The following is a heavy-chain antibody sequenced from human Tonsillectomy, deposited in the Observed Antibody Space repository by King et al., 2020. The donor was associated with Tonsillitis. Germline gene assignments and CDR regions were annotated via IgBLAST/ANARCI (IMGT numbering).Heavy chain of an antibody. Sequence: VQLVESGGGVVQPGRSLRLSCAASGFTFSSYAMHWVRQAPGKGLEWVAVILYDGSNKYYADSVKGRFTISRDSSKNTLYQQMNSLRAEDTAVYYCVAEYYYDSRGTDGMDVWGQGTTVTVSS. V-gene: IGHV3-30*04. J-gene: IGHJ6*02. D-gene: IGHD3-22*01. CDR3: VAEYYYDSRGTDGMDV. CDR1: GFTFSSYA. CDR2: ILYDGSNK.